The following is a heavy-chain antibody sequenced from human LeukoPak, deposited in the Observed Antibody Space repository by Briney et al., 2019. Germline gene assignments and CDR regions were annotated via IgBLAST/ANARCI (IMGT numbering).Heavy chain of an antibody. CDR1: GDSIINYY. Sequence: SETLSLTCTVSGDSIINYYWSWIRQPPGKGLEWIGYFYYSGSTNYNPSLKSRVTISADTSKYQFSLKLNSVTAADTAVYYCARGDLKYSSSSDYYYYMDVWGKGTTVTVSS. V-gene: IGHV4-59*01. J-gene: IGHJ6*03. CDR2: FYYSGST. CDR3: ARGDLKYSSSSDYYYYMDV. D-gene: IGHD6-6*01.